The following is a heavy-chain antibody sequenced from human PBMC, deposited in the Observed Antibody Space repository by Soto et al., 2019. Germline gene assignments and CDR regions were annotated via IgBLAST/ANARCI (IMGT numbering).Heavy chain of an antibody. Sequence: QVQLVESGGGLVKPGGSLRLSCEASGFPFSDYHMSWIRQPPGKGLEWVSYISNSGTSIYYADSVKGRFTISRDNAKNSLYLQRNSLRAEDTALYYCARRGYSSSWSSFDPWGQGTLVTVSS. CDR3: ARRGYSSSWSSFDP. D-gene: IGHD6-13*01. V-gene: IGHV3-11*01. CDR2: ISNSGTSI. CDR1: GFPFSDYH. J-gene: IGHJ5*02.